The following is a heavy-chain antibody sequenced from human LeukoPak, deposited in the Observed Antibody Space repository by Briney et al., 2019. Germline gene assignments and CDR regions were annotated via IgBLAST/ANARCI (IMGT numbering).Heavy chain of an antibody. CDR1: GFTFGSHA. J-gene: IGHJ4*02. D-gene: IGHD5-18*01. CDR2: IFGSGGSP. CDR3: GKTTVGYSSGQKPAWPVDY. V-gene: IGHV3-23*01. Sequence: PGGSLRLSCEASGFTFGSHAMYWVRQAPGKGLEWVAGIFGSGGSPHYADPVKGRFTISRDNSRNTVYLQINSLRAEDTAVYYCGKTTVGYSSGQKPAWPVDYWGQGTLVTV.